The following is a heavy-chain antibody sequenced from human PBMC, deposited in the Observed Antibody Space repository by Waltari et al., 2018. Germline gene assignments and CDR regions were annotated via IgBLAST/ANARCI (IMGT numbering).Heavy chain of an antibody. CDR3: ARELSAYDCFDP. CDR1: GFTVDEYG. D-gene: IGHD3-3*01. V-gene: IGHV3-20*04. J-gene: IGHJ5*02. Sequence: EVQLVESGGGVVRPGGSLRLSCAASGFTVDEYGMSWVRQAPGKGLVCVSCINWNAGSTRYSDSVKCRFTISRDNAKNSLYLQMNSLRAEDTALYYCARELSAYDCFDPWGQGPLVTVSS. CDR2: INWNAGST.